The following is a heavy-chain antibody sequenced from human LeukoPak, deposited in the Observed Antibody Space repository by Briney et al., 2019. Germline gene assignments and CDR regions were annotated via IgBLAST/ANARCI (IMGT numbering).Heavy chain of an antibody. CDR3: ARESVIVVVPAAIDRWYYYGMVV. V-gene: IGHV1-18*01. D-gene: IGHD2-2*02. Sequence: SVKVSCKASGYTFTSYGISWVRQAPGQGLEWMGWISAYNGNTNYAQKLQGRVTMTTDTSTSTAYMELRSLRSDDTAVYYCARESVIVVVPAAIDRWYYYGMVVWGQGTTVTVSS. J-gene: IGHJ6*02. CDR1: GYTFTSYG. CDR2: ISAYNGNT.